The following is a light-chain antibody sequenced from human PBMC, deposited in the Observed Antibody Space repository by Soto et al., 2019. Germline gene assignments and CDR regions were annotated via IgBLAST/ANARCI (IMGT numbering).Light chain of an antibody. J-gene: IGKJ1*01. CDR1: QGFATY. CDR3: QQRSNWPPWT. CDR2: DAS. V-gene: IGKV3-11*01. Sequence: EIVLTQSPATLSLSPGERATLSSRAIQGFATYLAWYQQKPAQAPRLLIYDASNRATGIPARFSGSGSGTDFTLTISSLEPEDFAVYYCQQRSNWPPWTFGQGTKVEIK.